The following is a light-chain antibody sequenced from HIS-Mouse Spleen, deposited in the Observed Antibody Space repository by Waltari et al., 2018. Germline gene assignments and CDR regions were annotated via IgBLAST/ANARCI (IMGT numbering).Light chain of an antibody. CDR2: DAS. CDR3: QQRSNWLT. J-gene: IGKJ4*01. Sequence: EIVLTQSPATLSLSPGERATLSCRASQSVSSYLAWYQQKPGQAPRLLIYDASNRATCIPARFSGSGSGTDFTLTISSLEPEDFAVYYRQQRSNWLTFGGGTKVEIK. CDR1: QSVSSY. V-gene: IGKV3-11*01.